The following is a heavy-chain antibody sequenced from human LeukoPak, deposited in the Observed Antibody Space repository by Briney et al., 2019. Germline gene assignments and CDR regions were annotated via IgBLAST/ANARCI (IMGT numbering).Heavy chain of an antibody. V-gene: IGHV4-34*01. CDR3: ARVRGRTGGHDY. D-gene: IGHD3-10*01. CDR1: GGSFSGYY. CDR2: INHSGST. Sequence: SETLSLTCAVYGGSFSGYYWSWIRQPPGKGLEWIGEINHSGSTNYNPSLKSRVTISVDTSKNQFSLKLSSVTAADTAVYYCARVRGRTGGHDYWGQGTLVTVSS. J-gene: IGHJ4*02.